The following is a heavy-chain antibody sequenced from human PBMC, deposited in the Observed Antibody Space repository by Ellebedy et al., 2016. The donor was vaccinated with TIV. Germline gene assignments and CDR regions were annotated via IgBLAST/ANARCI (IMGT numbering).Heavy chain of an antibody. V-gene: IGHV3-23*01. CDR3: IRDFDY. J-gene: IGHJ4*02. D-gene: IGHD5-24*01. Sequence: GESLKISXAASGFTFSSYAMSWVRQAPGKGLEWVSAISGSGGSTYYADSVKGRFTISRDNSKNTLYLQMNSLRAEDTALYYCIRDFDYWGQGTLVTVSS. CDR1: GFTFSSYA. CDR2: ISGSGGST.